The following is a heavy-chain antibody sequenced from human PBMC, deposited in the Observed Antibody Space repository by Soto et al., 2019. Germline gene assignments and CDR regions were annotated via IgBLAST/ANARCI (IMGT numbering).Heavy chain of an antibody. J-gene: IGHJ5*02. D-gene: IGHD6-13*01. V-gene: IGHV1-69*12. CDR1: GDIFKTYS. CDR2: VIPILGKP. CDR3: VRLWGIADHDP. Sequence: QVQLVQSGAEVKKAGSSVKVSCKSSGDIFKTYSVSWLRQAPGQGLEWMGGVIPILGKPMYAQKFQDRLTITADESTRTVFMELTSLISDDTAVYFCVRLWGIADHDPWGQGTRVIVSS.